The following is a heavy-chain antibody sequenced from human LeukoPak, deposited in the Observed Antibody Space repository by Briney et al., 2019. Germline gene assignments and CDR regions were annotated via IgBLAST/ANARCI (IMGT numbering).Heavy chain of an antibody. Sequence: PGRSLRLSCAASGFTLSSYAMHWVRQAPGKGLEWVALISYDGSNKYYADSVKGRFTISRDNAKNSLYLQMNSLRAEDTAVYYCARDPMLLEYFYDYWGQGTLVTVSS. J-gene: IGHJ4*02. CDR1: GFTLSSYA. CDR2: ISYDGSNK. CDR3: ARDPMLLEYFYDY. D-gene: IGHD3-3*01. V-gene: IGHV3-30*03.